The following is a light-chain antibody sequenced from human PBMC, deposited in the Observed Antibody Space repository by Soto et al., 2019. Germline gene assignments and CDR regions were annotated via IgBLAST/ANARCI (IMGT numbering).Light chain of an antibody. CDR2: GAS. CDR3: QQYGSSPRIS. V-gene: IGKV3-20*01. Sequence: EMVLTQSPGTLSVSPGERATLSCRASQSISSNSLAWYQQKPGQAPRLFIYGASSRATGIPDRFIGSGSGTHFTLTISRLEPEDFALYYCQQYGSSPRISFGQGTRLDIK. J-gene: IGKJ5*01. CDR1: QSISSNS.